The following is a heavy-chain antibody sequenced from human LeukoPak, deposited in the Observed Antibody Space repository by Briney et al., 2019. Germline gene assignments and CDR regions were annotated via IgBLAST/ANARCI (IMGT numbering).Heavy chain of an antibody. J-gene: IGHJ4*02. CDR1: GFTFNRYW. D-gene: IGHD6-19*01. CDR2: INSDGSST. V-gene: IGHV3-74*01. CDR3: AREVKWLVSYYFDY. Sequence: GGSLRLSCAASGFTFNRYWMHWVRQVPGKGLVWVSRINSDGSSTTYADSVKGRFTISRDNAKNSLYLQMNSLRAEDTAVYYCAREVKWLVSYYFDYWGQGTLVTVSS.